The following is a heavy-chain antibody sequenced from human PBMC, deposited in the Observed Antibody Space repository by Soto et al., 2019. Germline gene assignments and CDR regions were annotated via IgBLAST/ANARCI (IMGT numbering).Heavy chain of an antibody. CDR2: IYYSGST. D-gene: IGHD5-18*01. V-gene: IGHV4-59*08. CDR3: ARRVPRDTAMVTGYYYYYYMDV. CDR1: GGSISSYY. Sequence: SETLSLTCTVSGGSISSYYWSWIRQPPGKGLEWIGYIYYSGSTNYNPSLKSRVTISVDTSKNQFSLKLSSVTAADTAVYYCARRVPRDTAMVTGYYYYYYMDVWGKGTTVTVSS. J-gene: IGHJ6*03.